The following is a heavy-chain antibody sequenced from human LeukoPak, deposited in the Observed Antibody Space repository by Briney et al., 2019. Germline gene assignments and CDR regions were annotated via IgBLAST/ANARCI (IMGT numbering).Heavy chain of an antibody. CDR2: INHSGST. CDR1: GGSFSGYY. J-gene: IGHJ5*02. V-gene: IGHV4-34*01. D-gene: IGHD6-6*01. Sequence: SETLSLTCAVYGGSFSGYYWSWFRQPPGKGLEWIGEINHSGSTNYNPSLKSRVTISVDTSKNQFSLKLSSVTAADTAVYYCARRSRQLVPPWGQGTLVTVSS. CDR3: ARRSRQLVPP.